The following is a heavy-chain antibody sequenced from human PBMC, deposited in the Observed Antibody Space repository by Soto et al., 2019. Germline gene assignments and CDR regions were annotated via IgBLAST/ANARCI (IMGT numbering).Heavy chain of an antibody. CDR1: GFIFENVW. Sequence: EVQLVESGGGLEKPGGSLRLSCAASGFIFENVWMSWVRQAPGKGLEWVGLIRSTANGGTTDYAAPVKGRFTISRGASKDTLYLQMDSLKSEDTGVYYCVRENEMAGATSAFEYWGQGTPVTVSS. CDR2: IRSTANGGTT. J-gene: IGHJ4*02. D-gene: IGHD1-26*01. CDR3: VRENEMAGATSAFEY. V-gene: IGHV3-15*01.